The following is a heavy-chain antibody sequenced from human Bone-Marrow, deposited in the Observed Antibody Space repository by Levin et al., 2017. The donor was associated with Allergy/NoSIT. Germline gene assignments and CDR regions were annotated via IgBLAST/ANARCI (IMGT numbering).Heavy chain of an antibody. J-gene: IGHJ4*02. V-gene: IGHV3-30*18. CDR3: ANSLGY. CDR1: GFTFSSYG. CDR2: ISYDGSNK. Sequence: GGSLRLSCAASGFTFSSYGMHWVRQAPGKGLEWVAVISYDGSNKYYADSVKGRFTISRDNSKNTLYLQMNSLRAEDTAVYYCANSLGYWGQGTLVTVSS.